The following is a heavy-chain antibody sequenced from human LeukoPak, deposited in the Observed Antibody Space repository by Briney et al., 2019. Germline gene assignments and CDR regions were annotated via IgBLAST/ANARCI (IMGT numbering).Heavy chain of an antibody. CDR3: ARVFYYGMDV. J-gene: IGHJ6*02. V-gene: IGHV1-8*02. Sequence: ASVKVSCKASGYTFTGYYMHWVRQAPGQGLEWMGWMNPNSGNTGYAQKFQGRVTMTRNTSISTAYMELSSLRSEDTAVYYCARVFYYGMDVWGQGTTVTVSS. CDR1: GYTFTGYY. CDR2: MNPNSGNT.